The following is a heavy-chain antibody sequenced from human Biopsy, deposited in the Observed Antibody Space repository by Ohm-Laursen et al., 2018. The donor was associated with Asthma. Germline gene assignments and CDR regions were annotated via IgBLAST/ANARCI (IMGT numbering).Heavy chain of an antibody. CDR1: GGSFSGYY. D-gene: IGHD3-9*01. Sequence: SDTLSLTCAVYGGSFSGYYWSWIRQPPGKGLEWIGEINHSGSTNYNPSLKSRVTISVDRSKNQFSLKLSSVTAADTAVYYCARVPHYDILTGFTLRYYYGMDVWGQGTTVTVSS. V-gene: IGHV4-34*01. CDR3: ARVPHYDILTGFTLRYYYGMDV. J-gene: IGHJ6*02. CDR2: INHSGST.